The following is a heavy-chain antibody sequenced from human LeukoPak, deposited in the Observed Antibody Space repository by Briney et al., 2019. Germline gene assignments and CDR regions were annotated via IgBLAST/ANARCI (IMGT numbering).Heavy chain of an antibody. D-gene: IGHD6-13*01. CDR2: INAGNGKT. J-gene: IGHJ5*02. Sequence: ASVKVSCKASGYSFTNYAMHWVRQAPGQRLEWMGWINAGNGKTKYSQKFQGRVTITRDTSASTAYMELSSLRSEDTAVYYCARDSIAAAVFDPWGRGTLVTVSS. V-gene: IGHV1-3*01. CDR3: ARDSIAAAVFDP. CDR1: GYSFTNYA.